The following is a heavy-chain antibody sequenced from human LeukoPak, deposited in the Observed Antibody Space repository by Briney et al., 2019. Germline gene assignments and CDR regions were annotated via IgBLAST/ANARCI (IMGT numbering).Heavy chain of an antibody. J-gene: IGHJ4*02. CDR1: GYSFTSYW. V-gene: IGHV5-51*01. D-gene: IGHD6-6*01. Sequence: GESLKISFKGSGYSFTSYWIGWVRQMPGKGLEWMGIIYPGDSDTRYSPSFQGQVTISADKSISTAYLQWSSLKASDTAMYYCARQRSSSTRFVDYWGQGTLVTVSS. CDR2: IYPGDSDT. CDR3: ARQRSSSTRFVDY.